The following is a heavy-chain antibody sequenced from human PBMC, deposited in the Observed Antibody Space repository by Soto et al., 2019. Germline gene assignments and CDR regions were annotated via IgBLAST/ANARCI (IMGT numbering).Heavy chain of an antibody. D-gene: IGHD2-15*01. CDR3: GRDRGGGSGCWFGP. CDR2: IIPILGIA. J-gene: IGHJ5*02. V-gene: IGHV1-69*08. Sequence: QVQLVQSGAEVKKPGSSVKVSCKASGGTFSSYTISWVRQAPGQGLEWMGRIIPILGIANYAQKFQGRVRITADKPKRTAYVGLWSVRSEDTDVYCCGRDRGGGSGCWFGPLGQG. CDR1: GGTFSSYT.